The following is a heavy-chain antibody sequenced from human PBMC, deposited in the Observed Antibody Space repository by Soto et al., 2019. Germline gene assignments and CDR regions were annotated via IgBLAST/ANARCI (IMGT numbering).Heavy chain of an antibody. D-gene: IGHD3-9*01. CDR1: GGSFSGYY. CDR2: INHSGST. V-gene: IGHV4-34*01. Sequence: SETLSLTCAVYGGSFSGYYWSWIRQPPGKGLEWIGEINHSGSTNYSPSLKSRVTISVDTSKNQFSLKLSSVTAADTAVYYCARDRNFIGTTILPGRNYYYGMDVWGQGTTVTVSS. J-gene: IGHJ6*02. CDR3: ARDRNFIGTTILPGRNYYYGMDV.